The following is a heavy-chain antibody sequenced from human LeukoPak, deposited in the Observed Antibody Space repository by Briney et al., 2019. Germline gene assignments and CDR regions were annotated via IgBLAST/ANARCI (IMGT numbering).Heavy chain of an antibody. Sequence: ASVKVSCKASGYTFTGHYMHWVRQAPGQGLEWMGWINPNNGGTNYAQKFQGRVTMTRDTSISTAYMELSRLISDDTAMYYCARGYALYSGRYIDFDYWGQGTLVTVSS. V-gene: IGHV1-2*02. CDR1: GYTFTGHY. CDR3: ARGYALYSGRYIDFDY. J-gene: IGHJ4*02. D-gene: IGHD1-26*01. CDR2: INPNNGGT.